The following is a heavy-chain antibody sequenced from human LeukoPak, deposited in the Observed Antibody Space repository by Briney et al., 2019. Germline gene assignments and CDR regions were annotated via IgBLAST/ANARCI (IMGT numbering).Heavy chain of an antibody. J-gene: IGHJ6*03. CDR3: ARETRLPDIVVVPAARYYYYYYMDV. V-gene: IGHV4-30-4*08. CDR2: IYYSGST. D-gene: IGHD2-2*01. CDR1: GGSISSGDYY. Sequence: SQTLSPTCTVSGGSISSGDYYWSWIRQPPGKGPEWIGYIYYSGSTYYNPSLKSRVTISVDTSKNQFSLKLSSVTAADTAVYYCARETRLPDIVVVPAARYYYYYYMDVWGKGTTVTVSS.